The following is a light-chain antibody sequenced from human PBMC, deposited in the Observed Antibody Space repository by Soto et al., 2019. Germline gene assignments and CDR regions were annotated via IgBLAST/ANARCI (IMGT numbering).Light chain of an antibody. J-gene: IGLJ1*01. V-gene: IGLV2-8*01. CDR3: SSYAGSSNV. CDR2: GVN. CDR1: SXDVGGYNY. Sequence: QSALTQPPSASGSPGQSIAISCTGTSXDVGGYNYVSWYQQHPGKATKLMIYGVNKRPSGVPDRFSGSKSGNTASLTVSGLQAEDEADYYCSSYAGSSNVFGTGTKVTVL.